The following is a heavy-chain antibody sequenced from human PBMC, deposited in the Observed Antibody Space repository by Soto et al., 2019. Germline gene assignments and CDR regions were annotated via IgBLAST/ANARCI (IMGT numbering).Heavy chain of an antibody. D-gene: IGHD1-20*01. CDR1: GFTFTNYA. CDR3: AKHVPHITGEMGFDN. CDR2: ITAGGHTT. J-gene: IGHJ4*02. Sequence: EVRLLESGGGLVQPGGSLRLSCAVSGFTFTNYAMSWVRQAPGRGLDWVSTITAGGHTTSYADSVKGRFTISRDNSKNTLFLLMNSLRAEDTAVYYCAKHVPHITGEMGFDNWGQGTLVTVSS. V-gene: IGHV3-23*01.